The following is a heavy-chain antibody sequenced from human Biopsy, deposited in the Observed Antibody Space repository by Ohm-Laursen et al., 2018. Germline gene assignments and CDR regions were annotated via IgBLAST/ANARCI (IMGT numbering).Heavy chain of an antibody. CDR3: ARPSGGVSTIGFDP. D-gene: IGHD5/OR15-5a*01. CDR2: INPHTGVT. Sequence: GASVKVSCQASGYDFLDFHIHWVRQVPGQGLEWIGHINPHTGVTKYAQKFLDRITMTGDTSISTAYMDLSRLTSADTGIYYCARPSGGVSTIGFDPWGQGTLVIVSS. J-gene: IGHJ5*02. CDR1: GYDFLDFH. V-gene: IGHV1-2*05.